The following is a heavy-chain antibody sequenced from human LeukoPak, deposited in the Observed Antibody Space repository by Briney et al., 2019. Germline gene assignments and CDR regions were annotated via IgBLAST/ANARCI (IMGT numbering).Heavy chain of an antibody. Sequence: PSETLSLTCAVYGGSVSGYYWSWIRQPPGKGLEWIGEINQSGSTNYNPSLRSRLTISLDTSKNHFSLKLSSATAADTAVYYCARHYASGSYYKYWGQGTLVTVSS. D-gene: IGHD3-10*01. J-gene: IGHJ4*02. CDR2: INQSGST. CDR3: ARHYASGSYYKY. V-gene: IGHV4-34*01. CDR1: GGSVSGYY.